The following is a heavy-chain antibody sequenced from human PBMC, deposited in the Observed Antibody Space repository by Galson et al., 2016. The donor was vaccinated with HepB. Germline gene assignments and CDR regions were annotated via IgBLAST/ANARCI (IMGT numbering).Heavy chain of an antibody. CDR3: ARGGARYDWNGLVT. CDR2: IIAMFGTP. V-gene: IGHV1-69*13. J-gene: IGHJ5*02. Sequence: SVKVSCKASGGIFSSYAINWVRQAPGQGLEWMGGIIAMFGTPNYAQKFQGRVTITADESTSTAYMELSSLRSEDTAVYFCARGGARYDWNGLVTWGQGTLVTVSS. D-gene: IGHD1-20*01. CDR1: GGIFSSYA.